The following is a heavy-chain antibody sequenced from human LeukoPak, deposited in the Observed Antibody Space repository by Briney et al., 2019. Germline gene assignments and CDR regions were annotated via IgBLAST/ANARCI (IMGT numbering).Heavy chain of an antibody. V-gene: IGHV4-34*01. Sequence: KPSETLSLTCAVYGGSFSSYYWSWIRQPPGKGLEWIGEINHSGNTNYDPSLKSRVTISVDWSKNHFSLKLSSVTAADTAVYYCAREGDYDILTGYYFIDSWGQGTLVTVSS. D-gene: IGHD3-9*01. CDR3: AREGDYDILTGYYFIDS. CDR1: GGSFSSYY. J-gene: IGHJ4*02. CDR2: INHSGNT.